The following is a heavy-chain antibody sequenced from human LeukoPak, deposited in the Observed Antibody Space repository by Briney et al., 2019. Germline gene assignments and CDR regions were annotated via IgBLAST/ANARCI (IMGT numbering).Heavy chain of an antibody. J-gene: IGHJ4*02. V-gene: IGHV1-2*06. CDR3: ARGADSSGISEFDY. CDR1: GYTFTGYY. D-gene: IGHD6-19*01. Sequence: ASVKVSCKASGYTFTGYYMHWVRQAPGQGLEWMGRINPNSGGTNYAQKFQGRVTMTRDTSISTAYMELSRLRSDDTAVYYCARGADSSGISEFDYWGQGTLVTVSS. CDR2: INPNSGGT.